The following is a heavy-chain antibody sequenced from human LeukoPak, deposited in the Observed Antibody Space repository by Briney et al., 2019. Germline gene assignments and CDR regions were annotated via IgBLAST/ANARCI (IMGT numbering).Heavy chain of an antibody. V-gene: IGHV3-73*01. CDR2: IRTKANSYAT. CDR3: TRYMGWNDY. Sequence: GGSLRLSCAASGFTFSGSAVHWVRQASGKGLEWVGRIRTKANSYATAYVASVKGRFTISRDDSKNTAYLQMNSLKTEDTAVYYCTRYMGWNDYWGQGTLVTVSS. CDR1: GFTFSGSA. D-gene: IGHD1-1*01. J-gene: IGHJ4*02.